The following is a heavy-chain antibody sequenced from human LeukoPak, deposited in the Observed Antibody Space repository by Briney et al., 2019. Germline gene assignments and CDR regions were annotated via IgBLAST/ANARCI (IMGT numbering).Heavy chain of an antibody. CDR1: GGSISSSNY. CDR3: ARMLSVGATTVDY. J-gene: IGHJ4*02. D-gene: IGHD1-26*01. CDR2: IYNGGST. V-gene: IGHV3-66*01. Sequence: ETLSLTCAVSGGSISSSNYMSWVRQAPGKGLEWVSVIYNGGSTYYADSVKGRFTISRDNSKNTVYLQMNSLRAEDTAVYYCARMLSVGATTVDYWGQGTLVTVSS.